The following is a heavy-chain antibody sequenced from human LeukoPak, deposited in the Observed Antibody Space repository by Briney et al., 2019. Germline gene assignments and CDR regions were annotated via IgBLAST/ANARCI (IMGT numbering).Heavy chain of an antibody. CDR1: GGSISSYY. J-gene: IGHJ4*02. CDR2: IYYSGST. D-gene: IGHD3-22*01. V-gene: IGHV4-59*01. Sequence: SETLSLTCTVSGGSISSYYWSWIRQPPGKGREWIGYIYYSGSTNYNPSLKSRVTISVDTPKNQFSLKLSSVTAADTAVYYCAGGIHNYYDSSGYYDYWGQGTLVTVSS. CDR3: AGGIHNYYDSSGYYDY.